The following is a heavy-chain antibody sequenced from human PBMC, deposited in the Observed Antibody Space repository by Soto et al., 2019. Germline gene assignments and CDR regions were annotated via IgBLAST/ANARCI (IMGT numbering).Heavy chain of an antibody. V-gene: IGHV3-33*01. J-gene: IGHJ3*02. CDR3: VRDIESCFDI. CDR2: IGYDGSNK. Sequence: QVQLVESGGGVVQPGRSLRLSCAASGLTFSSYGMHWVRQAPGKGLEWVAVIGYDGSNKYYADSVKGRFTISRDNSKNTLYLQMNSVRAEDTAVYYCVRDIESCFDIWGQGTMVTVSS. CDR1: GLTFSSYG. D-gene: IGHD3-16*02.